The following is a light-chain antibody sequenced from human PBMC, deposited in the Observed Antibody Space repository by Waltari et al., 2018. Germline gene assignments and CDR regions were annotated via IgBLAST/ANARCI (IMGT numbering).Light chain of an antibody. V-gene: IGLV4-60*03. CDR1: SGHSSYI. J-gene: IGLJ2*01. CDR3: ETWDRNSLG. Sequence: QPVLTQSSSASASLGSSDKLTCTLNSGHSSYIIAWHQQQPGKAPRFLMKLEGSGSYNKGSGVPDRFSGSTSGADRYLTISNLQSEDEADYYWETWDRNSLGFGRGTK. CDR2: LEGSGSY.